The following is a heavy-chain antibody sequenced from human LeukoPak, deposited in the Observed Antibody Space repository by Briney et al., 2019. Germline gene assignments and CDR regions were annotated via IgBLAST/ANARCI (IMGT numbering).Heavy chain of an antibody. Sequence: GGSLRLSCAASGFAFSSYSMNWVRQAPGKGLEWVSSISSSSYIYYADSVKGRFTISRDNAKNSLYLQMNSLRAEDTAVYYCARDRVDYYDSSGYPDYWGQGTLVTVSS. CDR1: GFAFSSYS. D-gene: IGHD3-22*01. CDR2: ISSSSYI. CDR3: ARDRVDYYDSSGYPDY. J-gene: IGHJ4*02. V-gene: IGHV3-21*01.